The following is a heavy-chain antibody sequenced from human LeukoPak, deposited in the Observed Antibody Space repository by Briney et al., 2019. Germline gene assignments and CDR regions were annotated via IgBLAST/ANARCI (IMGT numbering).Heavy chain of an antibody. V-gene: IGHV1-2*06. CDR1: GYTFTGYY. Sequence: ASVKASCKASGYTFTGYYMHWVRQAPGQGLEWMGRINPNSGGTNYAQKFQGRVTMTRDTSISTAYMELSRLRSDDTAVYYCAREDYGDYGVKYFDYWGQGTLVTVSS. D-gene: IGHD4-17*01. CDR2: INPNSGGT. CDR3: AREDYGDYGVKYFDY. J-gene: IGHJ4*02.